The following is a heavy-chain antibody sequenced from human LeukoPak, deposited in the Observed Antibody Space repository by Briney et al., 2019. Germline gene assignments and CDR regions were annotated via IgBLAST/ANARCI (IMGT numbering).Heavy chain of an antibody. CDR1: GFTVSSSY. CDR2: IYGGGGT. J-gene: IGHJ4*02. V-gene: IGHV3-53*01. Sequence: PGDSLRLSCTASGFTVSSSYMTWVRQAPGKGLEWVSLIYGGGGTYYADSVKRRFTLSRPKYDNTLYLQMNSLRPDDTPVYYCARVGVGTVAGNYFDDWGQGSLVTVSS. D-gene: IGHD6-19*01. CDR3: ARVGVGTVAGNYFDD.